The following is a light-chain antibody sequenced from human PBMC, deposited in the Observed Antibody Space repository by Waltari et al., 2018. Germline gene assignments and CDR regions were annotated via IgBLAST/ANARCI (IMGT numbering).Light chain of an antibody. CDR1: RGYSSNV. J-gene: IGLJ3*02. V-gene: IGLV4-69*01. CDR3: QTGGHGTWV. CDR2: VNSDGSH. Sequence: LVLTQSPSAPASLGAPVKLTCTLSRGYSSNVIAWLQQQPGKGPRYLMKVNSDGSHRKGDDMPVRCLASNSGTEYHLTISSLQSEDEADYYCQTGGHGTWVFGGGTKLTVL.